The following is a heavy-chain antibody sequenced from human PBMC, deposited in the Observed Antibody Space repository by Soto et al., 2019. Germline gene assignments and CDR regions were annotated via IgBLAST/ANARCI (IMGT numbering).Heavy chain of an antibody. CDR2: IWHHGGNK. D-gene: IGHD1-1*01. J-gene: IGHJ6*02. V-gene: IGHV3-33*01. CDR3: VSDETQLERRPSYGKDV. Sequence: QMQLEESGGGVVQPGRSLRLSCVASGFTFSHYGMHWVRQAPGKGLEWVAVIWHHGGNKYYADSVKGRFTISRDNARNTLYLQMDSLRGEDTGVYYCVSDETQLERRPSYGKDVWGRGTTVILSS. CDR1: GFTFSHYG.